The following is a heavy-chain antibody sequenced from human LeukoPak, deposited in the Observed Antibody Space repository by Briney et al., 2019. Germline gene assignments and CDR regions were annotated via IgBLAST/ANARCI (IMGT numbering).Heavy chain of an antibody. J-gene: IGHJ6*02. V-gene: IGHV3-43*02. CDR1: GFTFDDYA. D-gene: IGHD5-18*01. Sequence: GGSLRLSCAVSGFTFDDYAMHWVRQAPGKGLEWVSLISGDGGSTYYADSVKGRFTISRDNSKNSLYLQMNSLRTEDTALYYCAKDMEHSCGYVGDYYYYGMDVWGQGTTVTVSS. CDR2: ISGDGGST. CDR3: AKDMEHSCGYVGDYYYYGMDV.